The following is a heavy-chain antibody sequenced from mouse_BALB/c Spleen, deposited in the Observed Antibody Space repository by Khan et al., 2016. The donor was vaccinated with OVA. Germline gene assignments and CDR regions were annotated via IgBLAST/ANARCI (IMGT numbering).Heavy chain of an antibody. CDR3: AREEALYYFDY. CDR1: GYIFTSYW. J-gene: IGHJ2*01. D-gene: IGHD1-1*01. Sequence: QIQLVQSGAELVRPGASVKLSCKTSGYIFTSYWIHWVKQRSGQGLEWIARIYPGTDNTYYNQKLKDKASLTADKSSSTAYLQLSSLKSEDSAVYFCAREEALYYFDYWGQGTTLTVSS. CDR2: IYPGTDNT. V-gene: IGHV1-76*01.